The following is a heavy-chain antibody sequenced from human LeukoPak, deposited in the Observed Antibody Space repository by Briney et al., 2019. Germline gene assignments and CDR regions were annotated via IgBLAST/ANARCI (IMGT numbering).Heavy chain of an antibody. D-gene: IGHD6-13*01. Sequence: GESLKISCKGSGYSFTSYWISWVRQMPGKGLEWMGRIDPSDSYTNYSPSFQGHVTISADKSISTAYLQWSSLKASDTAMYYCARHLRIAAAGPGAFDFWGQGTMVTVSS. CDR1: GYSFTSYW. CDR2: IDPSDSYT. J-gene: IGHJ3*01. CDR3: ARHLRIAAAGPGAFDF. V-gene: IGHV5-10-1*01.